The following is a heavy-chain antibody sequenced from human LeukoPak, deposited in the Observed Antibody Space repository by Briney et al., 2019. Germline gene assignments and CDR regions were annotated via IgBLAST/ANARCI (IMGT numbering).Heavy chain of an antibody. J-gene: IGHJ4*02. Sequence: ASVKVSCKGSGYTFTGHYMHGVRQAPGQRLEWVGRINPNSGGTNYAQKFQGRVTMTRDTSINTAYMELGSLTSDDTAVYYCARDLSGPNPLDYWGQGTLVTVSS. V-gene: IGHV1-2*06. CDR1: GYTFTGHY. CDR3: ARDLSGPNPLDY. CDR2: INPNSGGT.